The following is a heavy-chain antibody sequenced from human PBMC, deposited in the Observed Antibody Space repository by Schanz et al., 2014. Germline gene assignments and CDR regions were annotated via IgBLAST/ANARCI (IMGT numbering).Heavy chain of an antibody. CDR1: GFTFSSYD. D-gene: IGHD5-12*01. CDR2: LWHDGSKK. V-gene: IGHV3-33*01. CDR3: GRDFHGYGPHLDY. J-gene: IGHJ4*02. Sequence: QVQLVESGGGVVQPGRSLRLSCVASGFTFSSYDVFWVRQAPGKGLEWVAILWHDGSKKYYADSVKGRFTVSRDNSKNTMYLQQNSLRAEDTAVYYCGRDFHGYGPHLDYWGQGSLVTVSS.